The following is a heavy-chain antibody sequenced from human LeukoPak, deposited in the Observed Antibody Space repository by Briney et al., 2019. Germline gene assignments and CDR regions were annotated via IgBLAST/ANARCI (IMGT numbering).Heavy chain of an antibody. D-gene: IGHD6-19*01. V-gene: IGHV3-21*01. CDR1: GFTFSSYS. CDR3: ARDPSSGWYRYFDY. Sequence: GGSLRLSCAASGFTFSSYSMNWVRQAPGEGLEWVSSISSSSSYIYYADSVKGRFTISRDNAKNSLYLQMNSLRAEDTAVYYCARDPSSGWYRYFDYWGQGTLVTVSS. CDR2: ISSSSSYI. J-gene: IGHJ4*02.